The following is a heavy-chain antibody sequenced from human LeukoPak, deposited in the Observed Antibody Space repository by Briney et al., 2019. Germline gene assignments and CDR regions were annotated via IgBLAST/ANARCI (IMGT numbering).Heavy chain of an antibody. Sequence: SETLSLTCAVYGGSFSGYYWSWIRQPPGKGLEWIGGINHSGSTNYNPSLKSRVTISVDTSKNQFSLKLSSVTAADTAVYYCAGPKYSSSWYSGDAFDIWGQGTMVTVSS. CDR1: GGSFSGYY. CDR3: AGPKYSSSWYSGDAFDI. V-gene: IGHV4-34*01. CDR2: INHSGST. J-gene: IGHJ3*02. D-gene: IGHD6-13*01.